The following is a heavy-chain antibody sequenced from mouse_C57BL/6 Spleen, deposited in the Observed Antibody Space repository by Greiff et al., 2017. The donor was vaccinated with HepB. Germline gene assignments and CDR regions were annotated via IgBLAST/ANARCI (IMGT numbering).Heavy chain of an antibody. CDR1: GYTFTDYE. D-gene: IGHD1-1*01. CDR2: IDPETGGT. CDR3: TRSHYYGYAMDY. J-gene: IGHJ4*01. V-gene: IGHV1-15*01. Sequence: QVQLQQSGAELVRPGASVTLSCKASGYTFTDYEMHWVKQTPVHGLEWIGAIDPETGGTAYNQKFKGKAILTADKSSSTAYMELRSLTSEDSAVYYCTRSHYYGYAMDYWGQGTSVTVSS.